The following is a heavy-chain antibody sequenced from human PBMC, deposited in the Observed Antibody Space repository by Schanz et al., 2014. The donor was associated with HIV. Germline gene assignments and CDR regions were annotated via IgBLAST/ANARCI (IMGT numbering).Heavy chain of an antibody. D-gene: IGHD5-12*01. Sequence: EVHLVESGGGLIKPGRSLRLSCTASGFTFGDYAMSWFRQAPGKGLEWVSSISESGGRTYYADSVNGRFTISRDNAENSLYLQMHSLRAEDTAVYYCARDWSYDPYYYYGMDVWGQGTTVTVSS. CDR3: ARDWSYDPYYYYGMDV. J-gene: IGHJ6*02. CDR2: ISESGGRT. V-gene: IGHV3-23*04. CDR1: GFTFGDYA.